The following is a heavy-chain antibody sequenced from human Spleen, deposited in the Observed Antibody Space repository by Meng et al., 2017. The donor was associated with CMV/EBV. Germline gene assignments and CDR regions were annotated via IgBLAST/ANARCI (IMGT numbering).Heavy chain of an antibody. CDR1: GGTFSSYT. V-gene: IGHV1-69*02. CDR3: ARGGRYFDN. CDR2: IIPILGIA. J-gene: IGHJ4*02. Sequence: KVSCRAAGGTFSSYTISWVRQAPGQGLEWVGRIIPILGIAKYAQKFHGRVTITADKSTSTAYMELSSLRSEDTAVYYCARGGRYFDNWGQGTLVTVSS.